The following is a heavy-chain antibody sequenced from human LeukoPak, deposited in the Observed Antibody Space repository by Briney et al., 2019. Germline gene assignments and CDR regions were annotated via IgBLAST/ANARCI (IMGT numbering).Heavy chain of an antibody. J-gene: IGHJ6*02. V-gene: IGHV4-4*07. CDR3: ARDRPTYGDYYYGMDV. D-gene: IGHD4-17*01. Sequence: PSETLSLTCTVSGGSISSYYWSWIRQPAGKGLEWIGRIYTSGSTNYNPSLKSRVTMSVDTSKNQFSLKLSSVTAADTAVYYCARDRPTYGDYYYGMDVWGQGTTVTVSS. CDR1: GGSISSYY. CDR2: IYTSGST.